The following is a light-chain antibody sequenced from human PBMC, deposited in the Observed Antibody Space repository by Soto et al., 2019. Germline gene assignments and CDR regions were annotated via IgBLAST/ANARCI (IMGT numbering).Light chain of an antibody. CDR3: CSYAGSYTYV. CDR2: DVS. V-gene: IGLV2-11*01. Sequence: QSVLTQPRSVSGSPGQSVTISCTGTSSDVGGYNYVSWYQHHPGKAPKVMIYDVSKRPSGVPDRFSGSKSGNTASLTISGLQAEDEADYYCCSYAGSYTYVFGTGT. J-gene: IGLJ1*01. CDR1: SSDVGGYNY.